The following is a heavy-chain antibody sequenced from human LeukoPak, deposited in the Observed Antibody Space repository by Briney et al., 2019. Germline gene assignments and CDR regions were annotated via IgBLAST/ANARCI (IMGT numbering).Heavy chain of an antibody. CDR1: GGSISSYY. Sequence: SETLSLTCTVSGGSISSYYWSWIRQPPGKGLEWIGYIYYSGSTNYNPSLKSRVTISVDTSKNQFSLKLSSVTAADTAVYYCASSYDFWSGYYFDYWGQGALVTVSS. V-gene: IGHV4-59*01. CDR3: ASSYDFWSGYYFDY. J-gene: IGHJ4*02. CDR2: IYYSGST. D-gene: IGHD3-3*01.